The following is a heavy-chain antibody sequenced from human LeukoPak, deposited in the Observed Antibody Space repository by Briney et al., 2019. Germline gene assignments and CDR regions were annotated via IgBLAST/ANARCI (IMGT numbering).Heavy chain of an antibody. J-gene: IGHJ1*01. V-gene: IGHV1-69*04. CDR3: ARAGDSDTYYCPFQH. Sequence: SVKVSCKASGGTFSSYAISWVRQAPGQGLEWMGRIIPILGIANYAQKFQGRVTITADKSTSTAYMELSSLRSEDTAVYYCARAGDSDTYYCPFQHWGQGTLVTVSS. CDR2: IIPILGIA. CDR1: GGTFSSYA. D-gene: IGHD3-10*01.